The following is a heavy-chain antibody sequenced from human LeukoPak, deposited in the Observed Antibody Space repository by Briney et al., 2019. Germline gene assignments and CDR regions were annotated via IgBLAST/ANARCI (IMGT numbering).Heavy chain of an antibody. CDR3: AREEYYYDSSGDTFDY. Sequence: GASVKVPCKASGYTFTGYYMHWVRQAPGQGLEWMGWINPNSGGTNYAQKFQGRVTMTRDTSISTAYMELSRLRSDDTAVYYCAREEYYYDSSGDTFDYWGQGTLVTVSS. V-gene: IGHV1-2*02. D-gene: IGHD3-22*01. CDR1: GYTFTGYY. CDR2: INPNSGGT. J-gene: IGHJ4*02.